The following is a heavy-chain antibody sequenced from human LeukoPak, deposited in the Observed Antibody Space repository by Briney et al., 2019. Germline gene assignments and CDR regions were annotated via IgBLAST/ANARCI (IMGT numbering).Heavy chain of an antibody. D-gene: IGHD3-22*01. J-gene: IGHJ6*01. Sequence: SDTLSLTCAVSGGLFSGYYWTWIRQPPPWGLEWIGEINYRGSTNYNSSLKSRVTTSVDTSTNQFSLQLSSVTAADTAVYYCARGYYYHSTGYYYRYYYYGMDGWGEGTTVAVSS. CDR2: INYRGST. CDR1: GGLFSGYY. V-gene: IGHV4-34*01. CDR3: ARGYYYHSTGYYYRYYYYGMDG.